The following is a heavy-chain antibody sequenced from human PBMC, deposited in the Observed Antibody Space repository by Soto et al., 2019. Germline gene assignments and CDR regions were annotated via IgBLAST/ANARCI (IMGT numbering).Heavy chain of an antibody. CDR1: RGTFNSYA. D-gene: IGHD6-13*01. CDR2: ITPIFGTA. CDR3: ARRRIAALNHWFDP. V-gene: IGHV1-69*06. Sequence: QVQLVQSGAEVKKPGSSVKVSCKASRGTFNSYAISWVRQAPGQGLEWMGGITPIFGTADYAPKFEGRVTITAAKSTSTAYMELSSLRSEDTALYFCARRRIAALNHWFDPWGQGTLVPVSS. J-gene: IGHJ5*02.